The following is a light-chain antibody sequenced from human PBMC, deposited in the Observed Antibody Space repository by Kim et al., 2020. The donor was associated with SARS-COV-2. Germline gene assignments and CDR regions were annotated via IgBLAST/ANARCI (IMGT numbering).Light chain of an antibody. CDR3: AAWDNNLNGRV. V-gene: IGLV1-47*01. CDR2: KSY. Sequence: GQRVNIACPGGSTKIGNHNVSWYQQPPGTAPKLLIYKSYHRPSGVPDRFSGSKSGTSGSLAISGLRSEDEADYYCAAWDNNLNGRVFGGGTKLTVL. CDR1: STKIGNHN. J-gene: IGLJ3*02.